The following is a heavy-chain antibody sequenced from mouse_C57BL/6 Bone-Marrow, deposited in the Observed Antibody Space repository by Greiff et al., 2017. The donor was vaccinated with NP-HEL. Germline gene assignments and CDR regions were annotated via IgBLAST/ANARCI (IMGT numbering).Heavy chain of an antibody. CDR3: ARGPYYGWYFDV. CDR1: GYTFTDYY. J-gene: IGHJ1*03. Sequence: EVQLQQSGPVLVKPGASVKMSCKASGYTFTDYYMNWVKQSHGKSLEWIGVINPYNGGTSYNQKFKGKATLTVDKSSSTAYMELNSLTSEDSAVYYCARGPYYGWYFDVWGTGTTVTVSS. CDR2: INPYNGGT. D-gene: IGHD1-1*01. V-gene: IGHV1-19*01.